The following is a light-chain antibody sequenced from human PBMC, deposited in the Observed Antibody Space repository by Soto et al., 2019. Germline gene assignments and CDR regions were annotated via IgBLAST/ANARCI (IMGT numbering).Light chain of an antibody. V-gene: IGKV3-11*01. CDR1: QSVNSY. J-gene: IGKJ2*01. CDR2: DAS. CDR3: QQRTNWLMYT. Sequence: EFVLTQSPATLSLSPGERATLSCRASQSVNSYLAWYQQKPGQAPRLLIYDASNRATGVPARFSGSGSGTGFTLTNSSLEPEDFAVYYCQQRTNWLMYTFGQGTKLEIK.